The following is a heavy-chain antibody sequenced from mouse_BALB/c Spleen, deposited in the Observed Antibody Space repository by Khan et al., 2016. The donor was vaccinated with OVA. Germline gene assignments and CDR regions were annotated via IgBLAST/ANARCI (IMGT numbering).Heavy chain of an antibody. Sequence: EVKLLESGPDLVKPSQSLSLTCTVTGYSITSGYSWHWIRQFPGNKLEWMGYIHYSGSTNYNPSLKCRISITRDTSKNQFFLQLNSVTTEDTATYYCARSGTTVVAYWYFDVWGAGTTVTVSS. V-gene: IGHV3-1*02. CDR2: IHYSGST. J-gene: IGHJ1*01. D-gene: IGHD1-1*01. CDR1: GYSITSGYS. CDR3: ARSGTTVVAYWYFDV.